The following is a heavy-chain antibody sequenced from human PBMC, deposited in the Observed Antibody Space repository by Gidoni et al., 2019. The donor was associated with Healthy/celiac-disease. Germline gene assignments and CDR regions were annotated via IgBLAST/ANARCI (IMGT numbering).Heavy chain of an antibody. CDR2: IYYSGRT. J-gene: IGHJ5*02. CDR3: ARRPSGFDP. CDR1: GVSISSSSYY. Sequence: QLQLQESGPGLVKPSETLSLTCTVSGVSISSSSYYWGWIRQPPGKGLEWIGSIYYSGRTYYNPSLKSRVTISVDTSKNQFSLKLSSVTAADTAVYYCARRPSGFDPWGQGTLVTVSS. V-gene: IGHV4-39*01.